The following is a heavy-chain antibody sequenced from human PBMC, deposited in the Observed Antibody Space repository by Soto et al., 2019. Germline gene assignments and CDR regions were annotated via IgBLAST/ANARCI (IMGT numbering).Heavy chain of an antibody. CDR2: IYSAGSA. D-gene: IGHD6-13*01. V-gene: IGHV3-66*01. J-gene: IGHJ4*02. CDR3: ARSWHDHNDY. CDR1: GFTVSSYY. Sequence: GGSLRLSCAASGFTVSSYYMSWVRQAPGKGLEWVSVIYSAGSADFADSVKGRFTISRDNSKNTLYLQMSSLRAEDTAVYYCARSWHDHNDYWGQGTLVTSPQ.